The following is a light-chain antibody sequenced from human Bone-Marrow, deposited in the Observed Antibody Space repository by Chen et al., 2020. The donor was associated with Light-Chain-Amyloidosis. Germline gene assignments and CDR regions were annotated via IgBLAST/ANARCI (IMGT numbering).Light chain of an antibody. V-gene: IGKV2D-29*01. J-gene: IGKJ2*01. CDR1: QTLLHKYGKTY. Sequence: DILLTQTPLSMSVTPGQPASISCKSSQTLLHKYGKTYLSWYVQKSGQHTHLLMYEVSNRVSGVPLRGSGNGSETGSTLEIRRVEAEDAGMYFCMQGRHLPYTFGPGTRQEIK. CDR2: EVS. CDR3: MQGRHLPYT.